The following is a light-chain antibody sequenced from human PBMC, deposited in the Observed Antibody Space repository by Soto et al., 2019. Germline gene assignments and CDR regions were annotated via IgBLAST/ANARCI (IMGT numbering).Light chain of an antibody. V-gene: IGKV1-39*01. CDR2: AAS. J-gene: IGKJ1*01. CDR3: QQYNNWPPRWT. Sequence: DIQMTQSPSSLSASVGDRVTITCRASQSISSNLNWYQQKPGKAPKLLIYAASNLQSGVPSTFSGSGSGTEFTLTISSLQSEDFAVYYCQQYNNWPPRWTFGQGTKVDIK. CDR1: QSISSN.